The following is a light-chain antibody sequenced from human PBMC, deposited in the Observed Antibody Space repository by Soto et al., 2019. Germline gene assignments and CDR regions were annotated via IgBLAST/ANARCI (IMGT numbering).Light chain of an antibody. V-gene: IGLV2-8*01. J-gene: IGLJ1*01. CDR2: EVS. CDR1: SSDVGSYNY. CDR3: SSYAGSNNYV. Sequence: QCVLTQPPSATGSPGQSVTISCPGTSSDVGSYNYVSWYQQHPGKAPKLMIYEVSKRPSGVPDRFSGSKSGNTASLTVSGLQAEDEADYYCSSYAGSNNYVFGTGTKVTV.